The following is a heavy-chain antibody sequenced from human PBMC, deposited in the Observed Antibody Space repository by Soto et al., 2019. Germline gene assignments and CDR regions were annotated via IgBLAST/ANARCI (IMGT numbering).Heavy chain of an antibody. Sequence: GESLKISCKGSGYSFTSYWISWVRQMPGKGLEWMGRIDPSDSYTNYSPSFQGHVTISADKSISTAYLQWSSLKASDTAMYYCARLSARQYYYYYGMDVWGQGTTVTVSS. D-gene: IGHD6-25*01. V-gene: IGHV5-10-1*01. CDR3: ARLSARQYYYYYGMDV. CDR1: GYSFTSYW. J-gene: IGHJ6*02. CDR2: IDPSDSYT.